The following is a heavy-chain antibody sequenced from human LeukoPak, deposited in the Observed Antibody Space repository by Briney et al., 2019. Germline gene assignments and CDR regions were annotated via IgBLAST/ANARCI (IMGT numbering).Heavy chain of an antibody. V-gene: IGHV4-38-2*01. CDR2: IYHSGGT. CDR3: AGFTPAVDY. J-gene: IGHJ4*02. Sequence: PSETLSLTCAVSGYSISSGHYWGWIRQPPGKGLEWIGSIYHSGGTYYNPSLKSRVTISVDTSKNQSSLKMKSVTAADTAVYYCAGFTPAVDYCSQGTLVTVSS. D-gene: IGHD3-10*01. CDR1: GYSISSGHY.